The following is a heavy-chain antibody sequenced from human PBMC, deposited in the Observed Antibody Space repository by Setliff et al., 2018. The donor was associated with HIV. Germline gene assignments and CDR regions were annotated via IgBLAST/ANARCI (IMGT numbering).Heavy chain of an antibody. Sequence: ASVKVSCKASGYTFTGYYMHWVRQAPGQGLEWMGWINPHSGGTNYAQKFQGWVTMTRDTSISTAYMGLSRLRSDDTAVYYCARQSATVTFDYWGQGTLVTVSS. CDR1: GYTFTGYY. CDR2: INPHSGGT. J-gene: IGHJ4*02. V-gene: IGHV1-2*04. D-gene: IGHD4-17*01. CDR3: ARQSATVTFDY.